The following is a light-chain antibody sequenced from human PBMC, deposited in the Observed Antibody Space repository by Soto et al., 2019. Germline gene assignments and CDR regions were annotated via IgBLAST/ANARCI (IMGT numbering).Light chain of an antibody. J-gene: IGKJ4*01. CDR3: QQYYTTPPLT. CDR2: WAS. CDR1: QSVLFSSNNKNY. Sequence: DIVMTQSPDSLAVSLGERAPINCKSSQSVLFSSNNKNYLAWYQQKPGQPPKLLIYWASTRESGVPDRFSGSGSGTDFTLTISSLQAEDVAVYYCQQYYTTPPLTFGGGTKVDIK. V-gene: IGKV4-1*01.